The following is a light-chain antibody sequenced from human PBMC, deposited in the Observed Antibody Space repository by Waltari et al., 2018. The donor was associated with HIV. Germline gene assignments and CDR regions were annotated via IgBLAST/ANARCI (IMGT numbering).Light chain of an antibody. CDR2: SNN. Sequence: QSVLTQPPSASGTPGQRVTISCSGSSSNIGNNPVEWYQQLPGTAPKLLIYSNNQRPSGVPDRISGSKSGTSASLALGGLQSDDEADYYCASWEDSLHGPVFGGGTKLTVL. CDR3: ASWEDSLHGPV. J-gene: IGLJ2*01. V-gene: IGLV1-44*01. CDR1: SSNIGNNP.